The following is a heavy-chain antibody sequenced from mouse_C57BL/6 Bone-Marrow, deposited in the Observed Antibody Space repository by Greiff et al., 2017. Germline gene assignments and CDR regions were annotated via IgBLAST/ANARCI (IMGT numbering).Heavy chain of an antibody. V-gene: IGHV1-5*01. CDR2: IYPGNSET. CDR3: ARGVDDGSSYEVAY. CDR1: GYTFTSYW. J-gene: IGHJ3*01. Sequence: VQLQQSGTVLARPGASVKLSCKTSGYTFTSYWMHWVKQRPGQGLEWIGAIYPGNSETSYNQKFKGKAKLTAVTSASTAYMELSSLTNEDSSVYYGARGVDDGSSYEVAYWGQGTLVTVSA. D-gene: IGHD1-1*01.